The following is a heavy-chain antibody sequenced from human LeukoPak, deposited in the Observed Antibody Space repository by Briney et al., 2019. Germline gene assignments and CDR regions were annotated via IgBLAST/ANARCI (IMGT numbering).Heavy chain of an antibody. Sequence: ASVKVSCKASGYTFTSYGISWVRQAPGQGLEWMGWISAYNGNTNYAQKPQGRVTMTTDTSTSTAYMELRSLRSDDTAVYYCARGAWSDYADRAEYFQHWGQGTLVTVSS. V-gene: IGHV1-18*01. CDR3: ARGAWSDYADRAEYFQH. CDR2: ISAYNGNT. D-gene: IGHD4-17*01. J-gene: IGHJ1*01. CDR1: GYTFTSYG.